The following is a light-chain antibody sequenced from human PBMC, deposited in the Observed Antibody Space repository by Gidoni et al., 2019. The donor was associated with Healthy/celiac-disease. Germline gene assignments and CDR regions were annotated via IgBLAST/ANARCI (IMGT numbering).Light chain of an antibody. CDR2: AAS. J-gene: IGKJ1*01. V-gene: IGKV1-39*01. CDR1: QSISSY. Sequence: DIPITQSPSSLSASVGDRVTITCRASQSISSYLNWYQQKPGKAPKLLIYAASSLQSGVPSRFSGSGSGTDFTLTISSLQPEDFATYYCQQSYSTPRTFXQXTKVEIK. CDR3: QQSYSTPRT.